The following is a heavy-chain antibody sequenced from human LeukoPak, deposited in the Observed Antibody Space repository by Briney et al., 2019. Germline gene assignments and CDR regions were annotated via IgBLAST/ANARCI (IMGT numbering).Heavy chain of an antibody. CDR2: ISSSGSTI. Sequence: RPGGSLRLXCAASGFTFNSYEMNWVPQAPGKGLEGVSYISSSGSTIHYADSVKGRFTISRDTAKDSMYLQMHSLRAAHPAVSYCARETIAEAYYYYMDVWGKGTTVTVSS. J-gene: IGHJ6*03. V-gene: IGHV3-48*03. CDR3: ARETIAEAYYYYMDV. D-gene: IGHD2-15*01. CDR1: GFTFNSYE.